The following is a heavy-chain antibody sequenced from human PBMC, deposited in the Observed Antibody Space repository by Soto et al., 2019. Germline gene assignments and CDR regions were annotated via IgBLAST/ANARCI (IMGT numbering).Heavy chain of an antibody. CDR2: ISYDGSNK. V-gene: IGHV3-30-3*01. CDR1: GCTLSSYA. D-gene: IGHD2-2*01. J-gene: IGHJ6*02. CDR3: ARDLPWCSSTSCYYYGMDV. Sequence: QVQLVESGGGVVQPGRSLRLSCAASGCTLSSYAMHWVRQAPGKGLEWVAVISYDGSNKYYADSVKGRFTISRDNSKNTLYLQMNSLRAEDTAVYYCARDLPWCSSTSCYYYGMDVWGQGTTVTVSS.